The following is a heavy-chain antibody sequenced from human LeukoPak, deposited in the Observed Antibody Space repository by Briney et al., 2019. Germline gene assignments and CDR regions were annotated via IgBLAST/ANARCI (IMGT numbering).Heavy chain of an antibody. J-gene: IGHJ4*02. CDR1: GYTFTSYG. Sequence: VASVKVPCKASGYTFTSYGISWVRQAPGQGLEWMGWISAYNGNTNYAQKFQGRVTMTTDTSTSTAYMELRSLTSDDTAVYYCARDHSTDYWGQGTLVTVSS. V-gene: IGHV1-18*01. CDR3: ARDHSTDY. CDR2: ISAYNGNT.